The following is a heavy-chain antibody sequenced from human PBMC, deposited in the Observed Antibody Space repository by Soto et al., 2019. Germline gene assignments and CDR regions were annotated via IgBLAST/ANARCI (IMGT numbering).Heavy chain of an antibody. Sequence: EVQVLATGGGLIQPGGSLRLSCAASGFTVNSNYMSWVRQAPGEGLQWVSITNTGGTTYYADSVKGRFTVSRDNSKNTLYLQTNSLRAEDTAVYYCAKGDGLILAVWGQGTTVSVSS. D-gene: IGHD1-26*01. CDR2: TNTGGTT. CDR3: AKGDGLILAV. J-gene: IGHJ6*02. V-gene: IGHV3-53*02. CDR1: GFTVNSNY.